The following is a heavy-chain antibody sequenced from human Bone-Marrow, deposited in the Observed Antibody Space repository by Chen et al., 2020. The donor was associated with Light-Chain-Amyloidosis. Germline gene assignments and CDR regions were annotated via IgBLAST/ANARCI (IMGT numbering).Heavy chain of an antibody. CDR3: AKETSGPGWYTVDY. D-gene: IGHD6-19*01. CDR2: SGRSGSS. Sequence: EVQLVQSGGGLVQPGGSLRLSCVASGFTFSNYGVSWVRQAPGKGREWVSASGRSGSSHYAASVRGRFTISRDSSTNTVNLQMNSLRADDTGVYYCAKETSGPGWYTVDYWGQGTLVTVSS. V-gene: IGHV3-23*04. CDR1: GFTFSNYG. J-gene: IGHJ4*02.